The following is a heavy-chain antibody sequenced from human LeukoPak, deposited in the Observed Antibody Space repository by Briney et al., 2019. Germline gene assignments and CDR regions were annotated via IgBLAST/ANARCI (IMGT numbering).Heavy chain of an antibody. CDR3: ARGLKYFQH. CDR2: ISYDGSNK. D-gene: IGHD6-19*01. Sequence: GRSLRLSCAASGFTFSSYGMHWVRQAPGKGLEWVAVISYDGSNKYYADSVKGRFTISRDNSKNTLYLQMNSLRAEDTAVYYCARGLKYFQHWGQGTLVTVSS. CDR1: GFTFSSYG. V-gene: IGHV3-30*03. J-gene: IGHJ1*01.